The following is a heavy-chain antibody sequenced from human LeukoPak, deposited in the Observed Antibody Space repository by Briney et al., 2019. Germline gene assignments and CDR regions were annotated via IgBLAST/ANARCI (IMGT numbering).Heavy chain of an antibody. V-gene: IGHV4-61*02. J-gene: IGHJ5*02. D-gene: IGHD2-2*01. CDR3: ARVTNLVVPAAIRFDP. CDR2: IYTSGST. Sequence: PSQTLSLTCTVSGGSISSGSYYWSWIRQPAGKGLEWIGRIYTSGSTNYNPSLKSRVTISVDTSKNQFSLKLSSVTAADTAVYYCARVTNLVVPAAIRFDPWGQGTLVTVSS. CDR1: GGSISSGSYY.